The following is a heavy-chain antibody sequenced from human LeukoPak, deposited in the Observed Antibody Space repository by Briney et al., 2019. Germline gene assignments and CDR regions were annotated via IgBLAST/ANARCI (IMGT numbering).Heavy chain of an antibody. Sequence: PSETLSLTCTVSGASISSSSYYWGWIRQPPGKGLEWIGSIYYSGNTYYNPSLQSRVTISEDTSKNQFSLKLSSVTAADTALYYCVGGYYYGSGSPYCFDYWGQGTLVTVSS. J-gene: IGHJ4*02. V-gene: IGHV4-39*01. CDR1: GASISSSSYY. D-gene: IGHD3-10*01. CDR3: VGGYYYGSGSPYCFDY. CDR2: IYYSGNT.